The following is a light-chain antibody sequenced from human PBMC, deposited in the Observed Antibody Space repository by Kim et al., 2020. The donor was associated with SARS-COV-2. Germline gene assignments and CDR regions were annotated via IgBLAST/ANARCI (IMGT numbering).Light chain of an antibody. Sequence: SSYLAWYQQKPGQAPRLLIYGASTRASGIPGSFSGSGSGTEFTLTISSLQSEDFAVYYCQQYNNWPPWTFGQGTKVDIK. J-gene: IGKJ1*01. CDR1: SSY. CDR2: GAS. V-gene: IGKV3-15*01. CDR3: QQYNNWPPWT.